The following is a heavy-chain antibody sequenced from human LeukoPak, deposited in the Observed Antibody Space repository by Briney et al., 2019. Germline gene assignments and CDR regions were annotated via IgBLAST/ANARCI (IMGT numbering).Heavy chain of an antibody. J-gene: IGHJ5*02. D-gene: IGHD3-22*01. CDR2: IYYGGST. Sequence: SQTLSLTCTVSGGSITSGGYYWGWTRQHPGKGLEWIGYIYYGGSTYYNPSLKSRLTISVDTSKNQFSLKLSSVTAADTAVYYCARRSSGYYENWFDPWGQGTLVTVSS. CDR1: GGSITSGGYY. V-gene: IGHV4-31*03. CDR3: ARRSSGYYENWFDP.